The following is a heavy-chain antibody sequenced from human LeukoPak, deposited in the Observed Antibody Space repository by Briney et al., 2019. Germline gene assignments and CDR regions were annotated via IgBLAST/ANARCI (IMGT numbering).Heavy chain of an antibody. CDR3: AKSAYYDASGYYREYYFDY. CDR1: GFSFSNYA. V-gene: IGHV3-23*01. CDR2: ISGSGDST. D-gene: IGHD3-22*01. Sequence: GGSLRLSCVSSGFSFSNYAMSWVRQAPGKGLEWVSSISGSGDSTHYADSVKGRFTISRDKTKNTLYLQMNSLRAEDTAVYYCAKSAYYDASGYYREYYFDYWGQGTLVTVSS. J-gene: IGHJ4*02.